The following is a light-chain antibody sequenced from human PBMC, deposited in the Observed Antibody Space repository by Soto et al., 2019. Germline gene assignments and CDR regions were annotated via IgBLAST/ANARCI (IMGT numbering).Light chain of an antibody. CDR3: QQYGNSPYT. J-gene: IGKJ2*01. CDR1: QYVTGSY. V-gene: IGKV3-20*01. Sequence: DIVLTQSPGSLSLSPGNRATISCGASQYVTGSYVAWYQQKSLQAHRLIICSESRIATGIPDRFSGSGSGTDFTLTISRLEPEDFAVYHCQQYGNSPYTFGQGTRLEIK. CDR2: SES.